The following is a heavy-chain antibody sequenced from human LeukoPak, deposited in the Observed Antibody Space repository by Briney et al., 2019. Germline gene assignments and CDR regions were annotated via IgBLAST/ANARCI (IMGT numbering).Heavy chain of an antibody. CDR1: GFTLSNYC. J-gene: IGHJ3*02. V-gene: IGHV3-74*01. D-gene: IGHD3-3*01. CDR2: ISTDGSST. Sequence: GSLRLSCAASGFTLSNYCTHWVRQAPGKGLVWVSRISTDGSSTNYADSVRGRFTISRDNAKNTLYVQMNSLRAEDTAVYYCARGAFGVYAFDIWGQGTMVTVSS. CDR3: ARGAFGVYAFDI.